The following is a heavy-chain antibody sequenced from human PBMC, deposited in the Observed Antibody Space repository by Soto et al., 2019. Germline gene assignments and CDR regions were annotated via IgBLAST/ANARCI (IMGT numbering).Heavy chain of an antibody. J-gene: IGHJ4*02. CDR1: GLNFRSDG. V-gene: IGHV3-33*01. D-gene: IGHD3-10*01. Sequence: GGSLRVSCAAAGLNFRSDGMHWVRQAPGKGLEWVAVIWYDGSNKYYADSVKGRFTISRDNSKNTLYLQMNSLRAEDTAVYYCARDFFSGKKGITMVRPDYWGQGTLVTVSS. CDR3: ARDFFSGKKGITMVRPDY. CDR2: IWYDGSNK.